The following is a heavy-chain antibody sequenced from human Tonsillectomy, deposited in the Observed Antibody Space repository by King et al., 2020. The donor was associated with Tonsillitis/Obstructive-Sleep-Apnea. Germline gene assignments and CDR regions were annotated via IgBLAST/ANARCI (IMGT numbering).Heavy chain of an antibody. V-gene: IGHV3-21*01. CDR3: ARALMGRYYDLDL. D-gene: IGHD3-22*01. CDR2: IGSGSSFI. CDR1: GFTFSAYS. Sequence: VQLVESGGGLVKPGGSLRLSCAASGFTFSAYSMNWVRQAPGKGLEWVSSIGSGSSFIYYTESVKGRFTISRDNAKNSLYLQMNSLRAEDTAVYYCARALMGRYYDLDLWGRGTLVTVSS. J-gene: IGHJ2*01.